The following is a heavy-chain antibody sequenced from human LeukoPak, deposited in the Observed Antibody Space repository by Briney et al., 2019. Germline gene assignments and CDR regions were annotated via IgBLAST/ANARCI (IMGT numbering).Heavy chain of an antibody. V-gene: IGHV3-7*01. J-gene: IGHJ6*02. CDR3: ARIGVAVAGTWPQYYYYGMDV. Sequence: GGSLRLSCAASGFTFSIYPMTWVRQAPGKGLEWVANIKQDGSEKYYVDSVKGRFTISRDNAKNSLYLQMNSLRAEDTAVYYCARIGVAVAGTWPQYYYYGMDVWGQGTTVTVSS. CDR1: GFTFSIYP. D-gene: IGHD6-19*01. CDR2: IKQDGSEK.